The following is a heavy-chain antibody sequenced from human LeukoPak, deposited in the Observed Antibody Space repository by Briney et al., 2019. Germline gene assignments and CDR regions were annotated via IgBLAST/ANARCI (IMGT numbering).Heavy chain of an antibody. CDR2: IYYSGST. CDR1: GGSISSSSYC. CDR3: ARDPLYYCSGGSCYYY. J-gene: IGHJ4*02. V-gene: IGHV4-39*07. D-gene: IGHD2-15*01. Sequence: SETLSLTCTVSGGSISSSSYCWGWIRQPPGKGLEWIGSIYYSGSTYYNPSLKSRVTISVDTSKNQFSLKLSSVTAADTAVYYCARDPLYYCSGGSCYYYWGQGTLVTVSS.